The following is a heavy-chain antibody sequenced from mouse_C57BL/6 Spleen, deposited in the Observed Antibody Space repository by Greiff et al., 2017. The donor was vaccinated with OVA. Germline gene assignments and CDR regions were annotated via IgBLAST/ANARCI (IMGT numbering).Heavy chain of an antibody. CDR3: ARDYGSSSDYYYAMDY. Sequence: VQLKQSGAELVKPGASVKLSCTASGFNIKDYYMHWVKQRTEQGLEWIGRIDPEDGETKYAPKFQGKATITADTSSKTAYLQLSSLTSEDTAVYYCARDYGSSSDYYYAMDYWGQGTSVTVSS. D-gene: IGHD1-1*01. CDR1: GFNIKDYY. CDR2: IDPEDGET. J-gene: IGHJ4*01. V-gene: IGHV14-2*01.